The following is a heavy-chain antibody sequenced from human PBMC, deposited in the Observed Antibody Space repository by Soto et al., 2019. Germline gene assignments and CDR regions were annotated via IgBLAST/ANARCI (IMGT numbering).Heavy chain of an antibody. Sequence: SETLSLTCTVSGGSISSSSYYWGWIRQPPGKGLEWIGSIYYSGSTYYNPSLKSRVTISVDTSKNQFSPKLSSVTAADTAVYYCATGVLTTNRYGMDVWGQGTTVTVSS. CDR2: IYYSGST. CDR3: ATGVLTTNRYGMDV. J-gene: IGHJ6*02. CDR1: GGSISSSSYY. V-gene: IGHV4-39*01. D-gene: IGHD4-4*01.